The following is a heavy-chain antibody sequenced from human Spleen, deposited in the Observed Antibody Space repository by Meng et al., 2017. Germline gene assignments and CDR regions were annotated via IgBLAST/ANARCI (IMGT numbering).Heavy chain of an antibody. V-gene: IGHV3-23*01. CDR1: GFTFSNYA. J-gene: IGHJ3*02. CDR2: ISSNRGGFT. CDR3: AKDQGGNWNDAFDI. Sequence: GESLKISCAASGFTFSNYALSWVRQAPGKGLEWVSSISSNRGGFTYYTDSVKGRFTISRDSSKDTVYLQMNTLRVEDTAVYYCAKDQGGNWNDAFDIWGKGTMVTVSS. D-gene: IGHD1-1*01.